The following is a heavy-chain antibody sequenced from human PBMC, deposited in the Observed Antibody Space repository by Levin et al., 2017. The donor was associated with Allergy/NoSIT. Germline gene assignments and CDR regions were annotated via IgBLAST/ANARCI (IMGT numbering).Heavy chain of an antibody. D-gene: IGHD7-27*01. CDR3: ARDSNWGPGKICDP. CDR2: IRDDGSEK. J-gene: IGHJ5*02. CDR1: GFRFNTYW. V-gene: IGHV3-7*01. Sequence: TSETLSLTCAASGFRFNTYWMTWVRQVPGKGLEWVANIRDDGSEKYYVESVKGRFTISRDNAKNSLYLQMDRLRVEDTAVYYCARDSNWGPGKICDPWGQGTLVTVSS.